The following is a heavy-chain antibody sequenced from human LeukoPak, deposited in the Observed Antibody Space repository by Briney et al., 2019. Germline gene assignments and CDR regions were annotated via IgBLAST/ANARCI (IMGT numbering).Heavy chain of an antibody. CDR3: AKDLYRGVGGMLDY. D-gene: IGHD3-16*01. J-gene: IGHJ4*02. Sequence: GGSLRLSCAASGFIFSTYGMHWVRQGPGKGLEWVALISFDGRKKDYADPVKGRFTISRDNSKNTLYLQMNSLRAEDTAVYYCAKDLYRGVGGMLDYWGQGTLATVSS. V-gene: IGHV3-30*18. CDR2: ISFDGRKK. CDR1: GFIFSTYG.